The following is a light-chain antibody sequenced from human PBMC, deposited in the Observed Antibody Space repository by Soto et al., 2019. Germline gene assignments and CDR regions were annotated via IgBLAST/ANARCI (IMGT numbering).Light chain of an antibody. CDR2: AAS. CDR3: QQYGSSPYT. Sequence: EIVLTQSPGTLSLSPGERATLSCRASQSVSSSYLAWYQQKPGQAPRVLIYAASSRATGIPDRFSGSGSGTHFTLTIRRLEPEDFAVYYCQQYGSSPYTFGQGTTLEIK. J-gene: IGKJ2*01. V-gene: IGKV3-20*01. CDR1: QSVSSSY.